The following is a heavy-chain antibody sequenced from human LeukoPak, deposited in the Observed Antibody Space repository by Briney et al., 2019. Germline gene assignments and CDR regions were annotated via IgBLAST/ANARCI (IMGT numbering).Heavy chain of an antibody. V-gene: IGHV3-20*04. D-gene: IGHD6-19*01. CDR3: AGGDRNGWYFDY. CDR1: GFRFDDHG. J-gene: IGHJ4*02. Sequence: GGSLRLSCAASGFRFDDHGMSWVRQAPGKGLEWVSGINWNGGSTGYGDSVKGRFTISRDNAKNSPYLQMNSLRAEDTALYYCAGGDRNGWYFDYWGQGILVTVSS. CDR2: INWNGGST.